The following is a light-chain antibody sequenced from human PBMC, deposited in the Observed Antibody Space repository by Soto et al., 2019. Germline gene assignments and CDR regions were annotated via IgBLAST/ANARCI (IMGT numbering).Light chain of an antibody. Sequence: QSVLTQPASVSGSPGQSITISCTGTSSDIGAYKFVSWYQQHPGKAPKLMIYGVNNRPSGVSNRLSGSKSGNAASLTISGLQAEDEADYYCSSYTTSRTLVFGGGTKLTVL. CDR3: SSYTTSRTLV. CDR2: GVN. V-gene: IGLV2-14*01. CDR1: SSDIGAYKF. J-gene: IGLJ2*01.